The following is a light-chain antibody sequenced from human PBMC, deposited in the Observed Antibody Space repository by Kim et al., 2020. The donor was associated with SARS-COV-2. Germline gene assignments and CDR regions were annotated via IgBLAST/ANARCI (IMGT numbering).Light chain of an antibody. J-gene: IGKJ5*01. CDR2: YAS. V-gene: IGKV3-20*01. CDR3: QQYGGSPLIT. CDR1: QSLSSPN. Sequence: PGEGATLSCRASQSLSSPNISWYLPNPGQAPRLLIYYASIRASGIPDRFSGSGSVTDFSLTISRLEPEDSRMYYCQQYGGSPLITFGQGTRLEIK.